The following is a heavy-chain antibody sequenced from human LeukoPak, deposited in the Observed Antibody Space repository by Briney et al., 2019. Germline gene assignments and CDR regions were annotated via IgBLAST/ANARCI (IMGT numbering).Heavy chain of an antibody. CDR3: ARVVGDPLRHYYGMDV. Sequence: SETLSLTCSVSGGSISSYYWSWIRQPPGKGLEWIGYIYYSGSTNYNPSLRSRVTISVDTSKNQFSLKLSSVTAADTAVYYCARVVGDPLRHYYGMDVWGQGTTVTVSS. CDR2: IYYSGST. V-gene: IGHV4-59*01. J-gene: IGHJ6*02. CDR1: GGSISSYY. D-gene: IGHD4-17*01.